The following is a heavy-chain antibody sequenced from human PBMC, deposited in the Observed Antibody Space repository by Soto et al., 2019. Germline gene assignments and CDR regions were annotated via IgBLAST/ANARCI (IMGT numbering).Heavy chain of an antibody. D-gene: IGHD2-8*02. V-gene: IGHV1-18*01. CDR1: GYTFTSYG. J-gene: IGHJ5*02. Sequence: QVQLVQSGAEVKKPGASVKVSCKASGYTFTSYGISWVRQAPGQGLEWMGWISAYNGNTNYAQKLQGRVTMTTDTSTSTADMELRSLISDETAVCYCARDGGVQARFDPWGQGTLVTVSS. CDR2: ISAYNGNT. CDR3: ARDGGVQARFDP.